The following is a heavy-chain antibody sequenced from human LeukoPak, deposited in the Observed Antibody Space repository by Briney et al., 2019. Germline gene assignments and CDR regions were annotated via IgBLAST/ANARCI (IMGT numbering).Heavy chain of an antibody. J-gene: IGHJ4*02. CDR3: ATRGVTATYYFDY. CDR1: GFTFSSYA. D-gene: IGHD2-21*02. CDR2: MSGSGGST. V-gene: IGHV3-23*01. Sequence: GGSLRLSCAASGFTFSSYAMSWVRQAPGKGLEWVSAMSGSGGSTYYADSVKGRFTISRDNSKNTLYLQMNSLRAEDTAVYYCATRGVTATYYFDYWGQGTLVTVSS.